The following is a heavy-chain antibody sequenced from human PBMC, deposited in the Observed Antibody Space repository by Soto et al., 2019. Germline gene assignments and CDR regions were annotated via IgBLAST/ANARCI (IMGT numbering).Heavy chain of an antibody. CDR3: ARGEQYSGRIFDY. D-gene: IGHD1-26*01. CDR2: TYYRSKWYY. Sequence: SQTLSLTCAITGDSVSSDSAGWSWVRQSPSRGLEWLGRTYYRSKWYYEYAVSVRGRITINPDTSRNQYSLQLNSVTPEDTAVYFCARGEQYSGRIFDYWGQGTLVTVSS. J-gene: IGHJ4*01. V-gene: IGHV6-1*01. CDR1: GDSVSSDSAG.